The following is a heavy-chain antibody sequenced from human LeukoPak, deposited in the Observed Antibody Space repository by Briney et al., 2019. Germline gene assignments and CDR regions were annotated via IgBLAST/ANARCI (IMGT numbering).Heavy chain of an antibody. CDR3: ARASQDYYDSSGRGYFQG. V-gene: IGHV1-2*06. Sequence: ASVKVSCKASGYTFTAYYIHWVRQAPGQGLEWLGRINPNTGGTNYAQKFQGRVTMTRDTSISTAYMELSRLRSDDTAVYYCARASQDYYDSSGRGYFQGWGKGTLVTVSS. D-gene: IGHD3-22*01. J-gene: IGHJ1*01. CDR1: GYTFTAYY. CDR2: INPNTGGT.